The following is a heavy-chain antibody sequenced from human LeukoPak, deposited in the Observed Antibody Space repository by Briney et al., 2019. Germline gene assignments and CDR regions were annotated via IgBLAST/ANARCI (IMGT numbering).Heavy chain of an antibody. Sequence: ASVKVSCKVSGYTLTELSMHWVRQAPGKGLEWMGGFDPEDGETIYAQKFQGRVTMTEGTSTDTAYMELSSLRSEDTAVYYCATYSGFTFGSWGQGTLVTVSS. V-gene: IGHV1-24*01. CDR1: GYTLTELS. CDR2: FDPEDGET. D-gene: IGHD3-16*01. J-gene: IGHJ4*02. CDR3: ATYSGFTFGS.